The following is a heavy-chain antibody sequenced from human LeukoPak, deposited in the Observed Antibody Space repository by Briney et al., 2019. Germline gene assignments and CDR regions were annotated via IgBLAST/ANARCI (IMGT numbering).Heavy chain of an antibody. CDR1: GFTFSDHY. Sequence: PRGSLRLSCAASGFTFSDHYMSWIRQAPGKGLEWVSYISSSGSTIYYADSVKGRFTISRDNAKNSLYLQMNSLRAEDTAVYYCDGGSNYAPDAFDIWGQGTMVTVSS. D-gene: IGHD2-2*01. V-gene: IGHV3-11*01. J-gene: IGHJ3*02. CDR3: DGGSNYAPDAFDI. CDR2: ISSSGSTI.